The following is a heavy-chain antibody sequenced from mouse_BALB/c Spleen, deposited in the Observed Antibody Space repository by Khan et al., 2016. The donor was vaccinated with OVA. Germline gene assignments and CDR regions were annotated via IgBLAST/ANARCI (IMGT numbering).Heavy chain of an antibody. CDR1: GYSITSDYA. D-gene: IGHD4-1*01. CDR3: ASELGRYYALDY. CDR2: ISYSGST. Sequence: QLEESGPGLVKPSQSLSLTCTVTGYSITSDYAWNWIRQFPGNKLEWMGYISYSGSTTYNPSLKSRISITRDTSKEQFFLQLKSVTSEDTATYYCASELGRYYALDYWGQGTSVTVSS. V-gene: IGHV3-2*02. J-gene: IGHJ4*01.